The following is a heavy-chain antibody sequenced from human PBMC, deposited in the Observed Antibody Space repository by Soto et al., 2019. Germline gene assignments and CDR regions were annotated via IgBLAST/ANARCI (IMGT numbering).Heavy chain of an antibody. D-gene: IGHD6-13*01. J-gene: IGHJ6*02. CDR3: ARDRIAAAGRYGMDV. V-gene: IGHV4-59*01. CDR1: GGSISSYY. CDR2: IYYSGST. Sequence: SETLSLTCTFSGGSISSYYWSWIRQPPGKGLEWIGYIYYSGSTNYNPSLKSRVTISVDTSKNQFSLKLSSVTAADTAVYYCARDRIAAAGRYGMDVWGQGTTVTVSS.